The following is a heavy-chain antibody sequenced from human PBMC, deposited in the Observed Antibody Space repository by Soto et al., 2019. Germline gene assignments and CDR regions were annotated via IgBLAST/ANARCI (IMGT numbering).Heavy chain of an antibody. D-gene: IGHD1-26*01. Sequence: ASVKVSCQASGYTFNSYGITWVRQAPGQGLEWMGWISAYNGNTNYAQKLQGRVTMTSDTSTSTAYMELRSLTSDDTAMYYCARGFQLGSDAFDIWGQGTMVTVSS. CDR1: GYTFNSYG. J-gene: IGHJ3*02. CDR3: ARGFQLGSDAFDI. CDR2: ISAYNGNT. V-gene: IGHV1-18*01.